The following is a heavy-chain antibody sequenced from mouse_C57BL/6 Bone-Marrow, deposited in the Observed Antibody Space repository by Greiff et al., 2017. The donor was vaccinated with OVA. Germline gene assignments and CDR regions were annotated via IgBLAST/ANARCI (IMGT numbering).Heavy chain of an antibody. CDR2: IDPNSGGT. Sequence: VQLQQPGAELVKPGASVKLSCKASGYTFTSYWMHWVKQRPGRGLEWIGRIDPNSGGTKYNEKFKSKATLTVDKPSSTAYMQLSSLTSEDSAVDYCARSRPTPYYYAMDYWGQGTSVTVSS. J-gene: IGHJ4*01. D-gene: IGHD1-1*01. CDR1: GYTFTSYW. V-gene: IGHV1-72*01. CDR3: ARSRPTPYYYAMDY.